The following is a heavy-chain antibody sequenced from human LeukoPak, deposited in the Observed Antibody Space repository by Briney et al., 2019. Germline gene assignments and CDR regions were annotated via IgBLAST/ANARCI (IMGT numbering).Heavy chain of an antibody. CDR2: ISYSGST. D-gene: IGHD3-16*01. V-gene: IGHV4-59*01. CDR3: ARVDPNTAGGSDAFDI. CDR1: GGSISSYY. J-gene: IGHJ3*02. Sequence: SETLSLTCTVSGGSISSYYWSWIRQPPGKELEWIGYISYSGSTNYNPSLKSRVTISVDTSKNQFSLKLSSVTAADTAVYYCARVDPNTAGGSDAFDIWGQGTMVTVSS.